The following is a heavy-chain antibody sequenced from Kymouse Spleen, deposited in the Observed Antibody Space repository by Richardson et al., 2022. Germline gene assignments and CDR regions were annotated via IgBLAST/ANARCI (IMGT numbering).Heavy chain of an antibody. CDR2: IGTAGDT. V-gene: IGHV3-13*01. CDR1: GFTFSSYD. D-gene: IGHD1-7*01. J-gene: IGHJ3*02. CDR3: ARDNWNYAFDI. Sequence: EVQLVESGGGLVQPGGSLRLSCAASGFTFSSYDMHWVRQATGKGLEWVSAIGTAGDTYYPGSVKGRFTISRENAKNSLYLQMNSLRAGDTAVYYCARDNWNYAFDIWGQGTMVTVSS.